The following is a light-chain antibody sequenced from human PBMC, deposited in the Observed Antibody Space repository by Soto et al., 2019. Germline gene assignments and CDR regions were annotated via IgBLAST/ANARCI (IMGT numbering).Light chain of an antibody. CDR1: QIISRY. Sequence: DIQMTQSPSSLSASVGDRVTITCRASQIISRYLNWYQHNSGKAPNLLIYAASSLQSGVPSTLSGSGSGTDFTITISRLQPEDFATYYRQQSYSFWTFGQRTKVVIK. CDR3: QQSYSFWT. V-gene: IGKV1-39*01. CDR2: AAS. J-gene: IGKJ1*01.